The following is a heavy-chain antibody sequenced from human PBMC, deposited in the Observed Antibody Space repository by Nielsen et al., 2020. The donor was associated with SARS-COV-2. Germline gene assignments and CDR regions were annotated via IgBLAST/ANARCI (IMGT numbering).Heavy chain of an antibody. CDR3: AKDLHSTTSSVFDF. CDR1: GFTFGRYA. Sequence: GGSLRLSCAASGFTFGRYAMHWVRQAPGKGLEWVAVVSYDGSNTYYADFVMGRFTVSRDNSNNTVFLHITSLKPEDTAVYFCAKDLHSTTSSVFDFWGQGTLVTVSS. J-gene: IGHJ4*02. CDR2: VSYDGSNT. D-gene: IGHD6-6*01. V-gene: IGHV3-30*18.